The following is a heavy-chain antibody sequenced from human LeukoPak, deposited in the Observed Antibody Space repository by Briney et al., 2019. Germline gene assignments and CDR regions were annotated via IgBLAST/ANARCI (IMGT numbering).Heavy chain of an antibody. CDR1: GGSISSGSYY. CDR2: IYSSGIT. D-gene: IGHD5-12*01. Sequence: SETLSLTCTVSGGSISSGSYYWSWIRQPAGKGLEWIGRIYSSGITKYNPSLKSRLTISVDTSKNQFSLKLSSVTAADTAVYYCARGDNEWLRSFYYFDYWGQGTLVTVSS. V-gene: IGHV4-61*02. CDR3: ARGDNEWLRSFYYFDY. J-gene: IGHJ4*02.